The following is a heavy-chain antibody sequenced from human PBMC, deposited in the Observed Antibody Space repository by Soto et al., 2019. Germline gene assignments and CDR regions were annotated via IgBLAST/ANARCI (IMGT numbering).Heavy chain of an antibody. CDR2: IGAGDGKT. Sequence: ALVEVSCKASGYTFTSYAMRWVRQAPGQRLEWMGWIGAGDGKTYYSQNFQGRVTITKDTSATTVYMELSSLISEDTAVYYCVRDYASDSGVHLDFWGQGTLVTVTS. CDR1: GYTFTSYA. J-gene: IGHJ4*02. V-gene: IGHV1-3*01. D-gene: IGHD3-22*01. CDR3: VRDYASDSGVHLDF.